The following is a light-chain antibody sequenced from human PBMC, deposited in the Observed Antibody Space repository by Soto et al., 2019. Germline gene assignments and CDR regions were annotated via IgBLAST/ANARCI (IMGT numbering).Light chain of an antibody. V-gene: IGKV3-11*01. CDR3: HQRSTWPFT. Sequence: EIVLTQSQATLSLYPGERATLSCRASQSISSYLAWYQQKPDQAPRLLIYDASNRATGIPARFSGSGSGTDFTLTISSLEPEDFAVYYCHQRSTWPFTFGPGTKVDIK. CDR2: DAS. CDR1: QSISSY. J-gene: IGKJ3*01.